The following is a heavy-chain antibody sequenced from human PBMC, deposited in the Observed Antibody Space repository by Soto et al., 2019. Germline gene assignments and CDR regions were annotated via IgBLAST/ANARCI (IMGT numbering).Heavy chain of an antibody. CDR3: AXANVLLPDATNWFDP. Sequence: PSETLSLTCTVSGGSISSYYWSWIRQPPGKGLEWIGYIYYSGSTNYNPSLKSRVTISVDTSKNQFSLKLSSVTAADTAVYYCAXANVLLPDATNWFDPWGTETLVTVSS. V-gene: IGHV4-59*01. J-gene: IGHJ5*02. CDR1: GGSISSYY. D-gene: IGHD2-2*01. CDR2: IYYSGST.